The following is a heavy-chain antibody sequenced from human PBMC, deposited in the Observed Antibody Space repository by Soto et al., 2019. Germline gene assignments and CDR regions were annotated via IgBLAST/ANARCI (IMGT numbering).Heavy chain of an antibody. D-gene: IGHD3-22*01. V-gene: IGHV4-34*01. Sequence: SETLSLTCAVYGGSFSGYYWSWIRQPPGKGLEWIGEINHSGSTNYNPSLKSRVTISVDTSKNQFSLKLSSVTAADTAVYYCARGVGYYYDSSGYYGPSLRAFDIWGQGTMVTVSS. CDR1: GGSFSGYY. J-gene: IGHJ3*02. CDR2: INHSGST. CDR3: ARGVGYYYDSSGYYGPSLRAFDI.